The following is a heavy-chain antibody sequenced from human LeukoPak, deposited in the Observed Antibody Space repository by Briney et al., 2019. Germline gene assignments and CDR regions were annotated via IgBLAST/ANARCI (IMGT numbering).Heavy chain of an antibody. Sequence: PSETLSLTCAVSGVSISTSEWWIWVRQPPGQGLEWIGEIHRDGRTRYNPSLTSRVTMSMDCSKSQFSLNVRFVTAADTAIYYCGKTDIYFNPIDYWGPGSLVTVSS. J-gene: IGHJ4*02. CDR1: GVSISTSEW. CDR2: IHRDGRT. CDR3: GKTDIYFNPIDY. V-gene: IGHV4-4*02. D-gene: IGHD3-9*01.